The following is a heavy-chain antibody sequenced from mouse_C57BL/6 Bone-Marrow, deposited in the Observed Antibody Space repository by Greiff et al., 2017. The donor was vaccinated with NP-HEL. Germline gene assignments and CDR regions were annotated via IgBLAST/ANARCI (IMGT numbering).Heavy chain of an antibody. CDR1: GYAFSSSW. Sequence: VQLQQSGPELVKPGASVKISCKASGYAFSSSWMNWVKQRPGKGLEWIGRIYPGDGDTNYNGKFKGKATLTADKSSSTAYMQLSSLTSEDSAVYFCARRHSNEAWFAYWGQGTLVTVSA. D-gene: IGHD2-5*01. V-gene: IGHV1-82*01. J-gene: IGHJ3*01. CDR3: ARRHSNEAWFAY. CDR2: IYPGDGDT.